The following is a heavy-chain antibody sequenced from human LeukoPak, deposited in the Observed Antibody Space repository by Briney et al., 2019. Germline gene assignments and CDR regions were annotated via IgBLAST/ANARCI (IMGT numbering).Heavy chain of an antibody. V-gene: IGHV3-21*01. Sequence: GGSLRLSCAASGFTFSNSAMNWVRQAPGKGLEWVSSINNVGSHIYYADSVKGRFTISRDNAKNTLYLQMNSLRAEDTAVYYCARDGVVVAAYDYWGQGTLVTVSS. CDR1: GFTFSNSA. CDR3: ARDGVVVAAYDY. CDR2: INNVGSHI. D-gene: IGHD2-15*01. J-gene: IGHJ4*02.